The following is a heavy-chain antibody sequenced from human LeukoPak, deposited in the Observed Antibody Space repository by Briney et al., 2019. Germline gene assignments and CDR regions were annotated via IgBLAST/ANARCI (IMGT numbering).Heavy chain of an antibody. D-gene: IGHD3-22*01. Sequence: GGSLRLSCAASGFTVSSYYMSWVRQAPGKGLEWVSVIYSGGSTYYAEYVKGRCTIFRDNSKNTLYLLMKNSITEDTAFYYCYSMIVVAIRVINDYWGRGTLVTVSS. V-gene: IGHV3-66*01. J-gene: IGHJ4*02. CDR1: GFTVSSYY. CDR3: YSMIVVAIRVINDY. CDR2: IYSGGST.